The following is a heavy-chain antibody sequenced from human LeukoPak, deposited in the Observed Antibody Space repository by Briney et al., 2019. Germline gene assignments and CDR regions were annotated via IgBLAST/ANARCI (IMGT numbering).Heavy chain of an antibody. CDR3: ARDDSSGYPDY. CDR1: GYTFTVYY. D-gene: IGHD3-22*01. J-gene: IGHJ4*02. CDR2: INPNSGGT. V-gene: IGHV1-2*02. Sequence: ASVKVSSKASGYTFTVYYMHWVRQAPGQGLEWMGWINPNSGGTNYAQKFQGRVTMTRDTSISTAYMELSRLRSDDTAVYYCARDDSSGYPDYWGQGTLVTVSS.